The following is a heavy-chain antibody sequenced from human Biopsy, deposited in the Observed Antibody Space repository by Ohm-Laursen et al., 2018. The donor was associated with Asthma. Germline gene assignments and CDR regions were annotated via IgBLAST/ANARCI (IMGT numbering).Heavy chain of an antibody. CDR1: GFAFRSHA. V-gene: IGHV3-30*18. Sequence: LSLTCAASGFAFRSHAMHWVRQAPGKGLEWVAVVSYDGGVVHYADSMKGRFTISRDNAKSTLYLQMNRLRTDDTAVYFCAKRRGYSDLTDFDHWGQGTLVTVSS. J-gene: IGHJ4*02. D-gene: IGHD3-3*01. CDR2: VSYDGGVV. CDR3: AKRRGYSDLTDFDH.